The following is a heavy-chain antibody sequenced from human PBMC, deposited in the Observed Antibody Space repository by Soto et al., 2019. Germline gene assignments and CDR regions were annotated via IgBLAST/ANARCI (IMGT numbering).Heavy chain of an antibody. D-gene: IGHD3-22*01. Sequence: ASVNVSCKASGFTFTSFYMHWVRQAPGQGPEWMGIMHPYGGSTGYAQKFQGRVTLTRDTSTRPDYMELSSLRSDDTAVYFCAILYYYDSGDYYSNYQYYGMDVWGQGTTVTVSS. CDR3: AILYYYDSGDYYSNYQYYGMDV. V-gene: IGHV1-46*01. CDR1: GFTFTSFY. J-gene: IGHJ6*02. CDR2: MHPYGGST.